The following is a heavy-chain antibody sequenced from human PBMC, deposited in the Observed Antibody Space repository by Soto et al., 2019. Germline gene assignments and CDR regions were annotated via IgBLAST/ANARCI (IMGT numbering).Heavy chain of an antibody. CDR1: GFTFSSYW. V-gene: IGHV3-7*01. D-gene: IGHD1-26*01. CDR3: ARDLTGSYYSYYYGMDV. J-gene: IGHJ6*02. Sequence: PGGSLRLSCAASGFTFSSYWMSWVRQARGKGLEWVANIKQDGSEKYYVDSVKGRFTISRDNAKNSLYLQMNSLRAEDTAVYYCARDLTGSYYSYYYGMDVWGQGTTVTVSS. CDR2: IKQDGSEK.